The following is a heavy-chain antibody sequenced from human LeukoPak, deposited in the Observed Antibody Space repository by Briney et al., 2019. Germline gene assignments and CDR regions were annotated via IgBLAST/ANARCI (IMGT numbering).Heavy chain of an antibody. CDR3: ARAYYDSSGYYYSLYYYMDV. V-gene: IGHV1-8*01. D-gene: IGHD3-22*01. J-gene: IGHJ6*03. CDR1: GYTFTSYD. Sequence: ASVKVSRKASGYTFTSYDINWVRQATGQGLEWMGWMNPNSGNTGYAQKFQGRVTMTRNTSISTAYMELSSLRSEDTAVYYCARAYYDSSGYYYSLYYYMDVWGKGTTVTVSS. CDR2: MNPNSGNT.